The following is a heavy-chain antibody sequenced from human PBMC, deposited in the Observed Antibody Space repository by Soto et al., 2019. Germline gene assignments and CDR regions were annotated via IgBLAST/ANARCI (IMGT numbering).Heavy chain of an antibody. CDR1: DWPFSGYY. D-gene: IGHD3-10*01. CDR2: INHSGST. V-gene: IGHV4-34*01. J-gene: IGHJ6*02. Sequence: SETLSLTYAFCDWPFSGYYWSRIRQPPGKGLEWIGEINHSGSTNYNPSLKSRVTISVDTSKNQFSLKLSSVTAADAAVYYCARVSGIYYYGMDVWGQGTTVT. CDR3: ARVSGIYYYGMDV.